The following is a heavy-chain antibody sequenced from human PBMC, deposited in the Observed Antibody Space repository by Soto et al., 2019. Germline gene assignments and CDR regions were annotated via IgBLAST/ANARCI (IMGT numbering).Heavy chain of an antibody. J-gene: IGHJ4*02. V-gene: IGHV1-69*06. CDR1: GGSISNYG. CDR3: ARDRSTGGFDS. CDR2: IIPIFGTT. D-gene: IGHD7-27*01. Sequence: QVQLVQSGAEMKKPESSVNVSCKASGGSISNYGVSWVRQAPGQGLEWMGLIIPIFGTTSYAQKFQSRVTSTADKSTSTAYMELTSLRFEDTAVYYCARDRSTGGFDSWGQGILVIVSS.